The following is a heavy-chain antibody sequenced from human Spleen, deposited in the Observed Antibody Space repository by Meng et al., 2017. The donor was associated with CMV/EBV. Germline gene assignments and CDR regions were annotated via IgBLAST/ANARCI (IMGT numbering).Heavy chain of an antibody. CDR2: IGTAGDT. CDR3: ARDPQLVHLPR. CDR1: GFTFSSYD. D-gene: IGHD6-13*01. Sequence: GESLKISCAACGFTFSSYDMHWVRQATGKGLEWVSAIGTAGDTYYPGSVKGQFTISRENAKNSLYLQMNSLRAGDTAVYYCARDPQLVHLPRWGQGTLVTVSS. V-gene: IGHV3-13*03. J-gene: IGHJ4*02.